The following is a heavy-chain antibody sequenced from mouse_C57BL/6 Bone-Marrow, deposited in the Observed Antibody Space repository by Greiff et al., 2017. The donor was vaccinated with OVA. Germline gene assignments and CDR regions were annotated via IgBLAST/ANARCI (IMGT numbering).Heavy chain of an antibody. V-gene: IGHV5-16*01. CDR2: INYDGSST. D-gene: IGHD4-1*01. CDR1: GFTFSDYY. CDR3: ARDSLTGTGGYFDV. J-gene: IGHJ1*03. Sequence: EVKVVESEGGLVQPGSSMRLSCTASGFTFSDYYMAWVRQVPEKGLEWVANINYDGSSTYYLDSLKSRFIISRDNAKNILYLQMSSLKSEDTATYYCARDSLTGTGGYFDVWGTGTTVTVSS.